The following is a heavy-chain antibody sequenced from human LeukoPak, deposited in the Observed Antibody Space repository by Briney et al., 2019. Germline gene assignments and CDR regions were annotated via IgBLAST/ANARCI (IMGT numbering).Heavy chain of an antibody. CDR3: AKQSYARSLGE. J-gene: IGHJ4*02. D-gene: IGHD2-8*01. CDR2: TNSGGTST. Sequence: PGGSPRLSCATSGFPFSDFSMSWDRQAPGKGLEWISTTNSGGTSTYYAESVKGRFTISRDNSKNTLYLQMSSLRVEDTAVYYCAKQSYARSLGEGGPGTLVSVSS. CDR1: GFPFSDFS. V-gene: IGHV3-23*01.